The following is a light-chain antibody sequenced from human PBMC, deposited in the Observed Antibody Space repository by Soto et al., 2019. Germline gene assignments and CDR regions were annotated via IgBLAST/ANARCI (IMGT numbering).Light chain of an antibody. Sequence: EIVLTQSPATLSLSPGERATLSCRTSQSVSSYFAWYQRKPGRAPRLLIYDASNRATGIPARFIGSGSGTDFTLTISSREPEDFAVYYCQQRSNWPITCGQGTRLEIK. J-gene: IGKJ5*01. CDR1: QSVSSY. V-gene: IGKV3-11*01. CDR2: DAS. CDR3: QQRSNWPIT.